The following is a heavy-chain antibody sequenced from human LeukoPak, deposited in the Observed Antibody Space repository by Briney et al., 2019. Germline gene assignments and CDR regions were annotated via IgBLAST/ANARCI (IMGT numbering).Heavy chain of an antibody. J-gene: IGHJ3*02. V-gene: IGHV3-48*02. CDR1: GFIFSSYT. CDR2: ITLGGST. CDR3: VRDHLWAFDI. D-gene: IGHD2-21*01. Sequence: PGGSLRLSCVASGFIFSSYTMNWVRQAPGKGLEWISFITLGGSTHCPDSVKGRFTISRDNGKNSLYLQMNSLRDDDTAVYYCVRDHLWAFDIWGQGTMVTVSS.